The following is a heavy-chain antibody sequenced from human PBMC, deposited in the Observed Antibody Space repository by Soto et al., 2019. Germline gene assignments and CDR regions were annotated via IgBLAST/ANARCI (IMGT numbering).Heavy chain of an antibody. J-gene: IGHJ4*02. V-gene: IGHV3-7*01. CDR2: IKQDGSEK. D-gene: IGHD3-10*01. Sequence: EVQLVESGGGLVQPGGSLRLSCAASGFTFSSYWMSWVRQAPGKGLEWVANIKQDGSEKYYVDSVKGRFTISRDNAKNSLYLQMNSLRAEDTAVYYCARGSLYYYGSGTFFDYWGQGTLVTVSS. CDR1: GFTFSSYW. CDR3: ARGSLYYYGSGTFFDY.